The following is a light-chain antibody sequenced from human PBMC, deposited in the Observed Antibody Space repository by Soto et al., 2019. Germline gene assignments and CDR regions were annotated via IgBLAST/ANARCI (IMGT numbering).Light chain of an antibody. Sequence: QSVLTQPASVSGSPGQSITISCTGTSSDIGGYNYVSWYQQHPDKAPKLIIYAVSNRPSGVSNRFSGSKSGNTASLTISGLQAEDEADYYCSSSTSTSLFGTGTKVTVL. V-gene: IGLV2-14*03. J-gene: IGLJ1*01. CDR3: SSSTSTSL. CDR2: AVS. CDR1: SSDIGGYNY.